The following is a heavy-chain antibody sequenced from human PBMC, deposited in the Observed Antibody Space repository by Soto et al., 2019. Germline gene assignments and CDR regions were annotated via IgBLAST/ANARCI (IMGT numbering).Heavy chain of an antibody. V-gene: IGHV4-31*03. CDR2: NYYSGIT. CDR3: ARGSSIAGLYYGMDV. CDR1: GGSISSGGYY. J-gene: IGHJ6*02. D-gene: IGHD6-6*01. Sequence: SETLSLTCTVSGGSISSGGYYWTWIRQHPGKGLERIGYNYYSGITYYNPSLKSRVTISLDTSKNQISLKLSPVIAADTAVYYCARGSSIAGLYYGMDVWGQGTTVTVSS.